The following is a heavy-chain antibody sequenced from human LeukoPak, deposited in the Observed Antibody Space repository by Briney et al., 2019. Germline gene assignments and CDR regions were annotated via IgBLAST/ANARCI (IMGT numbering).Heavy chain of an antibody. V-gene: IGHV4-59*11. J-gene: IGHJ6*03. D-gene: IGHD2-21*02. CDR3: ARAGGDTHYYYYYYMDV. Sequence: SETLSLTCSVSGGSLSSHYWSWIRQPPGKGLEWIGYIYYSGSTNYNPSLKSRVTISVDTSKNQFSLKLTSVAAADTAVYYCARAGGDTHYYYYYYMDVWGKGTPVTVSS. CDR2: IYYSGST. CDR1: GGSLSSHY.